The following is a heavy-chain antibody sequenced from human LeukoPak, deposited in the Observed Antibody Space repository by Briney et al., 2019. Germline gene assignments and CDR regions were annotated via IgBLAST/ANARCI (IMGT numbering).Heavy chain of an antibody. V-gene: IGHV1-2*02. Sequence: ASVKVSCKASGYTFTGYYMHWVRKAPGQGLEWMGWINPNSGGTNYAQKFQGRVTMTRDTSISTAYMELSRLRSDDTAVCYCARDRVVILWFGSYQGSNPYYYYGMDVWGQGTTVTVSS. D-gene: IGHD3-10*01. CDR2: INPNSGGT. CDR1: GYTFTGYY. J-gene: IGHJ6*02. CDR3: ARDRVVILWFGSYQGSNPYYYYGMDV.